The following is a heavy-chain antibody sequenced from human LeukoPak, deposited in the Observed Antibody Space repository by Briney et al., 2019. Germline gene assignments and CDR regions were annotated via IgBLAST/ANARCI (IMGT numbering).Heavy chain of an antibody. D-gene: IGHD3-3*01. V-gene: IGHV4-59*01. CDR2: IYYSGST. Sequence: SETLSLTCSVSGGSISSYYWSWIRQPPGKGLEWIGYIYYSGSTNYNPSLKSRVTISVDTSKNQFSLKLSSVTAADTAVYYCARDLKEYDFWSGPEDYWGQGTLVTVSS. CDR3: ARDLKEYDFWSGPEDY. J-gene: IGHJ4*02. CDR1: GGSISSYY.